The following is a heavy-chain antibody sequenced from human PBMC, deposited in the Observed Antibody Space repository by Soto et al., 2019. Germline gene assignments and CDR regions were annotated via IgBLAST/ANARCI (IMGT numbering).Heavy chain of an antibody. CDR1: GFTFSSYG. Sequence: GGSLRLSCAASGFTFSSYGMHWVRQAPGKGLEWVAVISYDGSNKYYADSVKGRFTISRDNSKNTLYLQMNSLRAEDTAVYYCAKDQSFVGYSSGWYDYWGQGTLVPVSS. CDR2: ISYDGSNK. CDR3: AKDQSFVGYSSGWYDY. J-gene: IGHJ4*02. V-gene: IGHV3-30*18. D-gene: IGHD6-19*01.